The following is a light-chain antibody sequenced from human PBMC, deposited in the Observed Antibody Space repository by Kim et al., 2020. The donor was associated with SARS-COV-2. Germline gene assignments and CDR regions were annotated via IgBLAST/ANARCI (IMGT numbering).Light chain of an antibody. CDR3: NSRDSSGNHVV. V-gene: IGLV3-19*01. J-gene: IGLJ2*01. CDR2: GKN. CDR1: SLRSYY. Sequence: SSELTQDPAVSVALGQTVRITCQGYSLRSYYASWYQQKPGQAPVLVIYGKNNRPSGIPDRFSGSSSGNTASLTITGAQAEDEADYYCNSRDSSGNHVVFGGGTQLTVL.